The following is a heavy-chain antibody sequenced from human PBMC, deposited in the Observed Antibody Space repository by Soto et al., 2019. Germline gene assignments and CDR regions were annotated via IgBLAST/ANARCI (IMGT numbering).Heavy chain of an antibody. J-gene: IGHJ6*01. CDR3: ARTVFWSGYYKMDYYYGMVV. CDR1: GGTFSSYA. V-gene: IGHV1-69*13. Sequence: SVKVSCKASGGTFSSYAISWVRQAPGQGLEWMGGIIPIFGTANSAQKFQGRVTITADESTSTAYMKLSSLRSEDTGVYYCARTVFWSGYYKMDYYYGMVVWGQGSTVT. CDR2: IIPIFGTA. D-gene: IGHD3-3*01.